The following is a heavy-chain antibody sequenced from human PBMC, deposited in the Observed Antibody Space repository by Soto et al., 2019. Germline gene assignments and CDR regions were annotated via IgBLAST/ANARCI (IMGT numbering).Heavy chain of an antibody. Sequence: GGSLRLSCAASGFTFSSYAMSWVRQAPGKGLEWVSAISGSGGSTYYADSVKGRFTISRDNSKNTLYLQMNSLRAEDTAVYYCASILTGYYRRAAGDPENFDYWGQGTLVTVSS. J-gene: IGHJ4*02. D-gene: IGHD3-9*01. CDR1: GFTFSSYA. V-gene: IGHV3-23*01. CDR2: ISGSGGST. CDR3: ASILTGYYRRAAGDPENFDY.